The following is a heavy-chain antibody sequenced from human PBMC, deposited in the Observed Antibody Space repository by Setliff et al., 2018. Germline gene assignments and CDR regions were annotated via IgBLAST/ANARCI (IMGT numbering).Heavy chain of an antibody. CDR3: ARAPRYFDATGSYFDS. CDR1: DDSISSRHYY. D-gene: IGHD3-22*01. J-gene: IGHJ4*02. Sequence: SETLSLTCTVSDDSISSRHYYWSWIRQPAGKGLEWLGQIYTSWSTNYNPSLKGRATLSIDASKRQFSLKLTSVTAADTAVYYCARAPRYFDATGSYFDSWGQGTLVTVSS. V-gene: IGHV4-61*09. CDR2: IYTSWST.